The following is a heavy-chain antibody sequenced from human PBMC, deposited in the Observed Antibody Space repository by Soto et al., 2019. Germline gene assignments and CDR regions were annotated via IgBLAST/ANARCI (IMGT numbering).Heavy chain of an antibody. CDR1: GLTLSHNY. CDR2: LYTEGTT. V-gene: IGHV3-53*01. CDR3: VRPRPSGENYGMDV. J-gene: IGHJ6*02. D-gene: IGHD3-16*01. Sequence: PGVSLRLSCVASGLTLSHNYMAWVRQAPEMGLEWVSILYTEGTTYYADSVKGRFTISRDSSKNTLFLQIDSLRAEDTAVYYCVRPRPSGENYGMDVWGQGTTVTVSS.